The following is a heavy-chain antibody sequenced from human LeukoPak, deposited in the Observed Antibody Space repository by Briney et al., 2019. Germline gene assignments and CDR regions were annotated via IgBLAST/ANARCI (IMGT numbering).Heavy chain of an antibody. CDR3: ARAPQIFGVVRDDY. CDR2: INSDGSST. J-gene: IGHJ4*02. D-gene: IGHD3-3*01. Sequence: PGGSLRLSCAASGFTFSSYWVHWVRQAPGKGLVWVSRINSDGSSTSYADSVKGRFTISRDNAKNTLYLQMNSLRAEDTAVYYCARAPQIFGVVRDDYWGQGTLVTVSS. V-gene: IGHV3-74*01. CDR1: GFTFSSYW.